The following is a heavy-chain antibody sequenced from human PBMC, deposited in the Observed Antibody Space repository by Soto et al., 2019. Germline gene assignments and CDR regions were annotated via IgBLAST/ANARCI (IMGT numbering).Heavy chain of an antibody. J-gene: IGHJ6*02. CDR1: GFTFSSYA. D-gene: IGHD1-1*01. Sequence: EVQLLESGGGLVQRGGSLRLSCVASGFTFSSYAMSWVRQAPGRGLEWVSVISAGGDGAFYADSVQGRFTISRDNSKNTVYLQMNSLRVEDRAVYYCAKRMYNDMRSGLDVWGQGTTVTVSS. CDR2: ISAGGDGA. V-gene: IGHV3-23*01. CDR3: AKRMYNDMRSGLDV.